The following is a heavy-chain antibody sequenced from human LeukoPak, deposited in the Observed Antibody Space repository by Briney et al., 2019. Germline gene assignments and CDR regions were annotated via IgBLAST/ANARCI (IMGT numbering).Heavy chain of an antibody. V-gene: IGHV4-4*07. CDR1: RGSTSTYY. CDR2: IYPSGNT. Sequence: SETLSLTCTVSRGSTSTYYWSWIRQPAGKGLEWIGRIYPSGNTNFNPSLMSRVTISIDTSKNQFSLKLNSVTAADTAMYYCAKSGGYGLIDYWGQGTLVTVSS. CDR3: AKSGGYGLIDY. J-gene: IGHJ4*02. D-gene: IGHD1-26*01.